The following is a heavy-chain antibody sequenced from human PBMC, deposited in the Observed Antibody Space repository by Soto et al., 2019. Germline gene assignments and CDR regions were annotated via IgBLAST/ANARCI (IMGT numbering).Heavy chain of an antibody. D-gene: IGHD5-18*01. J-gene: IGHJ4*02. CDR2: IIPIFGTA. V-gene: IGHV1-69*01. CDR1: GGTFSSHA. Sequence: QVQLVQSGAEVKKPGSSVKVSCKASGGTFSSHAISWVRQAPGQGLEWMGGIIPIFGTANYAQKFQGRVTITADESTSTAYMELSSLRSEDTAVYYCARGRLGSSAGYSHFDYWGQGTLVTVAS. CDR3: ARGRLGSSAGYSHFDY.